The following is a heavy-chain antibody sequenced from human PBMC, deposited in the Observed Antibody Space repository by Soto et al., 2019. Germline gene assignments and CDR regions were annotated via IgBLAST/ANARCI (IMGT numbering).Heavy chain of an antibody. CDR3: AKARRMTYDAFDI. J-gene: IGHJ3*02. D-gene: IGHD2-15*01. Sequence: PXXSLRLSFAASGFTFSSYAMSWVRQAPGKGLEWVSAISGSGGSTYSTDSVKGRFTISRDNSKNTLYLQMNSLRAEDTAVYYCAKARRMTYDAFDIWGQGTMVTVSS. V-gene: IGHV3-23*01. CDR2: ISGSGGST. CDR1: GFTFSSYA.